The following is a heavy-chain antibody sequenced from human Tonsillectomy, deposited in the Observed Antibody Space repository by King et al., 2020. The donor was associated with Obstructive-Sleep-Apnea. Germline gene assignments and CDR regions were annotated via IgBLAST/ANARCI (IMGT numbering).Heavy chain of an antibody. CDR2: INPDTWYT. CDR1: GYTFTGYY. CDR3: ARNSGYDYYFDY. J-gene: IGHJ4*02. Sequence: VQLVESGAEVKKPGGSVKGSCKASGYTFTGYYMHWLRQAPGQGLEWMGWINPDTWYTNFAQNFQGRVTMTRDTSISTAYMELSRLGSDDTAVYYCARNSGYDYYFDYWGQGTLATVSS. V-gene: IGHV1-2*02. D-gene: IGHD5-12*01.